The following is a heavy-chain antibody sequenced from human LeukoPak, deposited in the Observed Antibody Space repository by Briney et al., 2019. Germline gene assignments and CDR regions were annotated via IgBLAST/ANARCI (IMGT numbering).Heavy chain of an antibody. V-gene: IGHV7-4-1*02. CDR1: GYTFTSYA. CDR3: ARDGGIAAAGYYYYYYMDV. Sequence: ASVEVSCKASGYTFTSYAMNWVRQAPGQGLEWMGWINTNTGNPTYAQGFTGRFVFSLDTSVSTAYLQISSLKAEDTAVDYCARDGGIAAAGYYYYYYMDVWGKGTTVTVSS. CDR2: INTNTGNP. D-gene: IGHD6-13*01. J-gene: IGHJ6*03.